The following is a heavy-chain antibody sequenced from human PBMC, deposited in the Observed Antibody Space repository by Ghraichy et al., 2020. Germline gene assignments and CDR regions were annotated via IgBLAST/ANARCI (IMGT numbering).Heavy chain of an antibody. CDR1: GFSFSSYS. CDR2: ITSRSTTV. D-gene: IGHD4-11*01. J-gene: IGHJ4*02. Sequence: GGSLRLSFAASGFSFSSYSMNWVRQAPGKGLEWVSYITSRSTTVYYADSVKGRFTISRDNAKNSLYLQMNSLRDEDTAVYYCARDIGDPDDYINYVLGYWGQGTLVTVSS. CDR3: ARDIGDPDDYINYVLGY. V-gene: IGHV3-48*02.